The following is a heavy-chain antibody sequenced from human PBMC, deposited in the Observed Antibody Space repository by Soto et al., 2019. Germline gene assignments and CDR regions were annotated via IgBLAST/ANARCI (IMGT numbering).Heavy chain of an antibody. Sequence: GASLKVSCKASGYTFTDDAIHWVRQAPGQRLEWMGWISTGNGNTKYSQKFQGRVTITRDTSATTAYMELCSLRSEDTAVYYCAKGSQMWTPDYWGQGTLVTVSS. CDR3: AKGSQMWTPDY. V-gene: IGHV1-3*04. J-gene: IGHJ4*02. CDR1: GYTFTDDA. CDR2: ISTGNGNT. D-gene: IGHD2-21*01.